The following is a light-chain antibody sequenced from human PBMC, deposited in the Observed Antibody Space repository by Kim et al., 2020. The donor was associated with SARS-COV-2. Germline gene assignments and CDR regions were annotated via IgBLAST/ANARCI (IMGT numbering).Light chain of an antibody. CDR2: GAF. Sequence: EIVMTQSPAILSVSPGERASLSCRASQSVSSNLAWYQHKPGQAPRLLIFGAFNRATGVPARFSGSGSGAEFTLTISNLQSEDFAVYYCQQYNDWPLYTFGQGTKVDIK. CDR3: QQYNDWPLYT. CDR1: QSVSSN. J-gene: IGKJ2*01. V-gene: IGKV3-15*01.